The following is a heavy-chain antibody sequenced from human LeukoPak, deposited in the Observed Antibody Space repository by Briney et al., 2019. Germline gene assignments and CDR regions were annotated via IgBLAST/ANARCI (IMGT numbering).Heavy chain of an antibody. CDR3: AKKRVAVAGTHYFDY. V-gene: IGHV3-23*01. D-gene: IGHD6-19*01. J-gene: IGHJ4*02. Sequence: PGGSLTLSCPASGFTLSSYAMSWVRQAPGKGREWVSCISGSGGSTYYAHSVKGRFTISRDNAKNMLYLQMNRLRAEDTAVYYCAKKRVAVAGTHYFDYWGQGTLVTVSS. CDR1: GFTLSSYA. CDR2: ISGSGGST.